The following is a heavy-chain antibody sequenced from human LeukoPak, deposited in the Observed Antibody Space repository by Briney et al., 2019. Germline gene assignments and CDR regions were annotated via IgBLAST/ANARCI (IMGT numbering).Heavy chain of an antibody. J-gene: IGHJ4*02. D-gene: IGHD2-15*01. Sequence: PGGSLRLSCAASGFTFSRYTISWVRQAPGKGLEWVAGIRGSGTTTYYADSVKGRFTISRDNSKNTLYLQMNSLRAEDTAVYYCARKCSGGSCYGDYWGQGTLVTVSS. CDR1: GFTFSRYT. CDR3: ARKCSGGSCYGDY. CDR2: IRGSGTTT. V-gene: IGHV3-23*01.